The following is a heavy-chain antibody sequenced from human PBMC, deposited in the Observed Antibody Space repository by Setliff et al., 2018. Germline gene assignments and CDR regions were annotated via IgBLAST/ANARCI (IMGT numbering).Heavy chain of an antibody. D-gene: IGHD1-26*01. V-gene: IGHV4-61*02. CDR1: GGSISRGSYD. CDR3: ARGAPGWELLSWFDP. J-gene: IGHJ5*02. CDR2: IYTSGST. Sequence: SETLSLTCTVSGGSISRGSYDWSWIRQPAGKGLEWIGRIYTSGSTNYNPSLKSRVTISVDTSKNQFSLKLSSVTAADTAVYYCARGAPGWELLSWFDPWGQGTLVTVSS.